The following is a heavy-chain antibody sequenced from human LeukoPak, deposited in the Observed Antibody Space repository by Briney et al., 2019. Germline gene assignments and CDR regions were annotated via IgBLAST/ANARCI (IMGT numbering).Heavy chain of an antibody. CDR2: MSGSIGYM. CDR1: GFTSSSYS. Sequence: GGSLRLSCAVSGFTSSSYSMNWVRQAPGKGLEWVSSMSGSIGYMDYADSVKGRFTISRDNAKNSLYLQMNSLRADDTAIYYCARLLANYYYMDVWGKGTTVTVSS. V-gene: IGHV3-21*06. J-gene: IGHJ6*03. CDR3: ARLLANYYYMDV.